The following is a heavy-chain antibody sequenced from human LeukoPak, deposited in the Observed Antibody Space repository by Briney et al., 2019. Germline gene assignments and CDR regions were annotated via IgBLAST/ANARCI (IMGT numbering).Heavy chain of an antibody. V-gene: IGHV4-34*01. Sequence: SETLSLTCAVYGGSFSGYYWSWIRQPPGKGLEWIGEINHSGSTNYNPSLKSRVTISVDTSKNQFSLKLSSVTAADTAVYYCARGQGVEVGATTPAFDIWGQGTMVTVSS. CDR3: ARGQGVEVGATTPAFDI. J-gene: IGHJ3*02. D-gene: IGHD1-26*01. CDR1: GGSFSGYY. CDR2: INHSGST.